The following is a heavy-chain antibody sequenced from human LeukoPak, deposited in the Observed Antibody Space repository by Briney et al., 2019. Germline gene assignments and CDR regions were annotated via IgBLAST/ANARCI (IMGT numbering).Heavy chain of an antibody. Sequence: APVKVSCKASGYTFTSYYIHWVRQAPGQGLEWMGILNPSGGTTSYAQKFQGRVTMTRDTSTSTVYMELTSLISEDTAVYYCASAQSYLDYWGQGTLVTVSS. CDR3: ASAQSYLDY. J-gene: IGHJ4*02. V-gene: IGHV1-46*01. CDR1: GYTFTSYY. CDR2: LNPSGGTT.